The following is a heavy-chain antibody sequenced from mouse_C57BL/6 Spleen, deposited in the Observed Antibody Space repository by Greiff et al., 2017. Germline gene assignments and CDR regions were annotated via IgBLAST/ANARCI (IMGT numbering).Heavy chain of an antibody. Sequence: VQLKQSGAELVRPGASVKLSCTASGFNIKDDYMHWVKQRPEQGLEWIGWIDPENGDTEYASKFQGKATITADTSSNTAYLQLSSLTSEYTAVYYCTTSGYFDVWGTGTTVTVSS. V-gene: IGHV14-4*01. CDR3: TTSGYFDV. CDR2: IDPENGDT. J-gene: IGHJ1*03. CDR1: GFNIKDDY.